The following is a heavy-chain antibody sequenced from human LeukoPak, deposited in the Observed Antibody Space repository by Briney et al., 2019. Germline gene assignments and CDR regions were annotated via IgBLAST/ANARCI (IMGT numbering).Heavy chain of an antibody. CDR3: ARESTLRGGSDY. J-gene: IGHJ4*02. CDR2: TRNKANSYTT. D-gene: IGHD3-16*01. CDR1: GFTFSDHY. Sequence: PGGSLRLSCAASGFTFSDHYMDRVRQAPGKGLEWVGRTRNKANSYTTEYAASVKGRFTISRDASKNSLYLQMNSLKTEDTAVYYCARESTLRGGSDYWGQGTLVTVSS. V-gene: IGHV3-72*01.